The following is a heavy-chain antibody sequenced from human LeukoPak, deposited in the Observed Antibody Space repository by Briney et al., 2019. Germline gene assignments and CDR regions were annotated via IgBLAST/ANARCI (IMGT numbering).Heavy chain of an antibody. Sequence: GESLKISCKGSGYSFTSYWIGWVRQMPGKGLEWMGIIYPGDYDTRYSPSFQGQVTISADKSISTAYLQWSRLKASDTAMYYCARPQGYCSGGSCYSGEDYFDYWGQGTLVTVSS. CDR2: IYPGDYDT. CDR3: ARPQGYCSGGSCYSGEDYFDY. V-gene: IGHV5-51*01. D-gene: IGHD2-15*01. J-gene: IGHJ4*02. CDR1: GYSFTSYW.